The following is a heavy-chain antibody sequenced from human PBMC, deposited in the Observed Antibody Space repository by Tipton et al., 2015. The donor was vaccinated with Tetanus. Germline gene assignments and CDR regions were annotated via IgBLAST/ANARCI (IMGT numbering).Heavy chain of an antibody. Sequence: SLRLSCAASGLTFSSYDMHWVRQATGKGLEWVSAIGTAGDTYYPGSVKGRFTISRENAKNSLYLQMNGLRAGDTAVYYCARSLGDAFDIWGQGTMVTVSS. CDR2: IGTAGDT. J-gene: IGHJ3*02. CDR1: GLTFSSYD. CDR3: ARSLGDAFDI. V-gene: IGHV3-13*01. D-gene: IGHD7-27*01.